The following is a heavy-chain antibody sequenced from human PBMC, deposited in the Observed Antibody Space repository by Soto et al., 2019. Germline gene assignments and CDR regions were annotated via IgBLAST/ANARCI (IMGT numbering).Heavy chain of an antibody. V-gene: IGHV1-2*02. Sequence: QGQLVQSGAEVKKPGASVKVSCKASGYTFTDYYMFWVRQAPGQGLEWMGYINPNSGGPRYVQKFKDRVTMSRDTPKTTVYMELRNLTSADTAVYYCARDRIRSPEGADSFDVWGQGTWFNVS. CDR1: GYTFTDYY. CDR3: ARDRIRSPEGADSFDV. J-gene: IGHJ3*01. CDR2: INPNSGGP. D-gene: IGHD3-3*02.